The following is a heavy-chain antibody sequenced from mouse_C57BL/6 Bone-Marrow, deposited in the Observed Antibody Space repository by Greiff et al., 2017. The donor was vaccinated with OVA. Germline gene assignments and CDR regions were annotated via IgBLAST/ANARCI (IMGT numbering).Heavy chain of an antibody. V-gene: IGHV1-19*01. CDR1: GYTFTDYY. J-gene: IGHJ2*01. CDR3: ARLGWAYYFDY. D-gene: IGHD3-3*01. Sequence: EVQLQQSGPVLVKPGASVKMSCKASGYTFTDYYMNWVKQSHGKSLEWIGVINPYNGGTSYNQKFKGKATLTVDKSSSTAYMELNSLTSEDSAVYYCARLGWAYYFDYWGQGTTLTVSS. CDR2: INPYNGGT.